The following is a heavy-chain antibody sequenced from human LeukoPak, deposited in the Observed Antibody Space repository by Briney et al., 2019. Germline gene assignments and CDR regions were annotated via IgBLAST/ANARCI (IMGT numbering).Heavy chain of an antibody. CDR1: GDSISSSTCN. V-gene: IGHV4-39*01. J-gene: IGHJ4*02. CDR3: ARQTTATMVFAFDS. Sequence: SETLSLTCTVSGDSISSSTCNWGWIRQPPGQGLEWIGSIYYSGTTYYNLSLKSRVSMSLDTSKNQFSLTFGSVTAAATALYYCARQTTATMVFAFDSWGQGTLVSVSS. D-gene: IGHD4-17*01. CDR2: IYYSGTT.